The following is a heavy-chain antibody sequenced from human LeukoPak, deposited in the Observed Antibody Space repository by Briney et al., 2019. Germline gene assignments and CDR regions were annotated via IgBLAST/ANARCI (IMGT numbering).Heavy chain of an antibody. D-gene: IGHD3-3*01. CDR1: GYTFTGYY. Sequence: GASVKVSCKASGYTFTGYYMHWVRQAPGQGLEWMGWINPNSGGTNYAQKFQGRVTMTRDTSISTAYMELSRLRSDDTAVYYCARAGPVLRFLEWFAFDYWGQGTLVTVSS. CDR2: INPNSGGT. V-gene: IGHV1-2*02. CDR3: ARAGPVLRFLEWFAFDY. J-gene: IGHJ4*02.